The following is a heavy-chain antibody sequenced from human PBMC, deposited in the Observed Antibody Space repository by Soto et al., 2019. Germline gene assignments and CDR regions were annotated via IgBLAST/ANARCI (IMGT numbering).Heavy chain of an antibody. J-gene: IGHJ6*02. CDR2: INHSGST. CDR3: VTGRGYSYGYSYYYYGMDV. Sequence: KTSETLSLTCAVYGGSFSGYYWSWIRQPPGKGLEWIGEINHSGSTNYNPSLKSRVTISVDTSKNQFSLKLSSVTAADTAVYYCVTGRGYSYGYSYYYYGMDVGGQGTTVTVSS. CDR1: GGSFSGYY. V-gene: IGHV4-34*01. D-gene: IGHD5-18*01.